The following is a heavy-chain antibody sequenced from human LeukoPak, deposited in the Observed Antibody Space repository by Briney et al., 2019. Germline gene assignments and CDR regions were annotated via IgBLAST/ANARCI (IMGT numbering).Heavy chain of an antibody. D-gene: IGHD2-2*03. CDR2: INPNSGGT. CDR1: GYTFTGYY. V-gene: IGHV1-2*02. Sequence: ASVKVSCKASGYTFTGYYMHWVRQAPGQGLEWMGWINPNSGGTNYAQKFQGRVTMTRDTSISTAYMELSRLRSDDTAVYYCARVRRNRLDIVVVPFSGLWPRPFDHWGQGTLVTVSS. J-gene: IGHJ4*02. CDR3: ARVRRNRLDIVVVPFSGLWPRPFDH.